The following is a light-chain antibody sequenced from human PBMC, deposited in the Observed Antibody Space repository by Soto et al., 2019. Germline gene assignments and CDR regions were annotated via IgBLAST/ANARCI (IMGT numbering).Light chain of an antibody. J-gene: IGKJ1*01. Sequence: PGERATLSCRASQSVSSSYLTWYQQKPGQAPRLLIYASSTRAPGTPARFSASGSGTDFTLTINTLEPEDFAVYFCQRYGRSQWTFGQGTKVDIK. CDR3: QRYGRSQWT. CDR2: ASS. V-gene: IGKV3-20*01. CDR1: QSVSSSY.